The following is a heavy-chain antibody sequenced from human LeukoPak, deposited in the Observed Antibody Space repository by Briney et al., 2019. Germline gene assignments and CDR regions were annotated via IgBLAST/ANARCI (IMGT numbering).Heavy chain of an antibody. V-gene: IGHV3-23*01. CDR2: INVDSIT. D-gene: IGHD1-1*01. CDR1: GLTFSSYA. Sequence: GGSLTLSCAASGLTFSSYALSWVRQAPGKGLDWVSSINVDSITYYLDSVKGRFTISRDNSKSTLYLQMHSLRAEDTALYYFAKCNLNNCREGFDIWGQGTMVTVSS. CDR3: AKCNLNNCREGFDI. J-gene: IGHJ3*02.